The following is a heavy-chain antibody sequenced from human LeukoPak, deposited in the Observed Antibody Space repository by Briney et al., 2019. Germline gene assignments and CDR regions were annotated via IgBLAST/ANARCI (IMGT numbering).Heavy chain of an antibody. V-gene: IGHV4-34*01. CDR1: GGSFSGYY. Sequence: SETLSLTCAVYGGSFSGYYWSWIRQPPGKGLEWIGEINHSGSTNYNPSLKSRVTISVDTSKNQFSLKLSSATAADTAVYYCARLYGVFDPWGQGTLVTVSS. CDR3: ARLYGVFDP. D-gene: IGHD3-10*02. J-gene: IGHJ5*02. CDR2: INHSGST.